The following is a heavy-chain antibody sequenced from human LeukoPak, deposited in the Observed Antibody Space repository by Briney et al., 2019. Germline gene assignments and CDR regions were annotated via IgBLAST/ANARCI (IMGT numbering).Heavy chain of an antibody. Sequence: PSETLSLTCTVSVGSISSYYWSWIRQPPGKGLEWVGYIYYSGSTNYNPSLKSRVTISVDTSKNQFSLKLSSVTAADTAVHYCASNYYGSGSLDYWGQGNLVTVSS. CDR3: ASNYYGSGSLDY. J-gene: IGHJ4*02. CDR2: IYYSGST. CDR1: VGSISSYY. V-gene: IGHV4-59*08. D-gene: IGHD3-10*01.